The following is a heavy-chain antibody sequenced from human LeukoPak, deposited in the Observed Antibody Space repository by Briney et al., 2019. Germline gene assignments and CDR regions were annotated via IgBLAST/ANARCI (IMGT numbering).Heavy chain of an antibody. D-gene: IGHD1-26*01. CDR1: GYTFTSYD. CDR2: MNPNSGHT. V-gene: IGHV1-8*01. CDR3: ARSIVGVRKRNDY. J-gene: IGHJ4*02. Sequence: RVSVKVSCKASGYTFTSYDIIWVRQASGQGLEWMGWMNPNSGHTGYAQKFQGRVTMTRTTSISTAYMELTSLTSEDSAVYYCARSIVGVRKRNDYWGQGTLVTVSS.